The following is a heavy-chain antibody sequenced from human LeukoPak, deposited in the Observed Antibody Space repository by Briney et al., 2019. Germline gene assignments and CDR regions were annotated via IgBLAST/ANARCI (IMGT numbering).Heavy chain of an antibody. V-gene: IGHV4-39*02. CDR1: GGSISSSSYY. D-gene: IGHD6-13*01. CDR3: AGEVDGYSSSWYDWGARAYYYYYGMDV. Sequence: ETLSLTCTVSGGSISSSSYYWGWIRQPPGKGLEWIGSIYYSGSTNYNPSLKSRVTISVDTSKNQFSLKLSSVTAADTAVYYCAGEVDGYSSSWYDWGARAYYYYYGMDVWGQGTTVTVSS. J-gene: IGHJ6*02. CDR2: IYYSGST.